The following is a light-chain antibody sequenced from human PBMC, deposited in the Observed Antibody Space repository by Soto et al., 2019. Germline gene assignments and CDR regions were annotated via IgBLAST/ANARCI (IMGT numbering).Light chain of an antibody. CDR3: QQYGSSRGT. Sequence: EIVLTQSPGTLSLSPGERATLSCRASQSVTTNYLAWYQQKPGQAPRLLIYGASTRASGIPDRFSGSGSGTDFTLTISRLEPEDVAVYYCQQYGSSRGTFGQGTKLEI. V-gene: IGKV3-20*01. CDR2: GAS. J-gene: IGKJ2*01. CDR1: QSVTTNY.